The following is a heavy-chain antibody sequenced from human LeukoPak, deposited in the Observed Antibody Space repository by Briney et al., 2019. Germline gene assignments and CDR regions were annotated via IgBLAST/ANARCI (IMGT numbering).Heavy chain of an antibody. CDR2: IYAGGTT. CDR3: ARDSSGWYDH. CDR1: GFTVSTNY. V-gene: IGHV3-53*01. J-gene: IGHJ5*02. Sequence: GGSLRLSCAASGFTVSTNYMSWVRQAPGRGLEWVSVIYAGGTTYYADSVRGRFTISRDNSKNTLYLQMNSLRDEDTAVYYCARDSSGWYDHWGQGTLVTVSS. D-gene: IGHD6-19*01.